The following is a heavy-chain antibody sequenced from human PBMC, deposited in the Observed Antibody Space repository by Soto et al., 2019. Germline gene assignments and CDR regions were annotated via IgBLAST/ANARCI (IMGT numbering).Heavy chain of an antibody. CDR1: GYSISSSNW. D-gene: IGHD2-15*01. CDR3: ARLKGSYCSGGSCPRGGWFDP. J-gene: IGHJ5*02. V-gene: IGHV4-28*01. CDR2: IYYSGST. Sequence: QVQLQESGPGLVKPSDTLSLTCAVSGYSISSSNWWGWIRQPPGKGLEWIGYIYYSGSTYYNPSLKRRVTTSLDTSKNQFSLKLSSVTAVDTAVYYCARLKGSYCSGGSCPRGGWFDPWGQGTLVTVSS.